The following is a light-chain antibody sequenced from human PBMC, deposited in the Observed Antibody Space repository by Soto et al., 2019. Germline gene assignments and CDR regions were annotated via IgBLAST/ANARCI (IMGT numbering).Light chain of an antibody. CDR1: QSVSSY. J-gene: IGKJ2*01. CDR3: QHFDTSPYT. CDR2: GAS. V-gene: IGKV3-20*01. Sequence: EVVLTQSPGTLSLSPGERATLSCRASQSVSSYLVWYQQKPGQAPRLLIYGASSRASGIPDRFSGSGSGTDFPLTINRLGPEDSAVYYCQHFDTSPYTFGQGTKLEIK.